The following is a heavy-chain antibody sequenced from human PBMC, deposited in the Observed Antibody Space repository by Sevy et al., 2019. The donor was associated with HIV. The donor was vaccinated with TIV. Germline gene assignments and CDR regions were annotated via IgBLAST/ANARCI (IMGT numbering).Heavy chain of an antibody. Sequence: SETLSLTCAVSGGSISSTNWWSWVRQPPGKGLEGIGEVYDSGSTNYNTSLKSRVSISVDKAKNQFSVKLSSVTAADTSLYYCAREKTTAFAFDLWGQGALVTVSS. CDR2: VYDSGST. D-gene: IGHD4-17*01. CDR1: GGSISSTNW. J-gene: IGHJ4*02. CDR3: AREKTTAFAFDL. V-gene: IGHV4-4*02.